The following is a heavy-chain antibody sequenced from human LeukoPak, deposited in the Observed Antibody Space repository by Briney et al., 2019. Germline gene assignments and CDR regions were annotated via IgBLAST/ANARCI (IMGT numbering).Heavy chain of an antibody. V-gene: IGHV3-30*18. Sequence: GPSLRLSCAASGFTFSSYGMHWVRQAPGNGLDWVAVISYDGSNKYYADSVKGRFTISRDNSKNTLYLQMNSLRAEDTAVYYCAKDPGIVATSAAEWGEGTLVTVSS. CDR2: ISYDGSNK. D-gene: IGHD5-12*01. J-gene: IGHJ4*02. CDR1: GFTFSSYG. CDR3: AKDPGIVATSAAE.